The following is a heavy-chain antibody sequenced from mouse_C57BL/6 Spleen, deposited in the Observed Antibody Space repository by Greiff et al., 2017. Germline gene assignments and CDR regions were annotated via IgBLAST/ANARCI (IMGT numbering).Heavy chain of an antibody. CDR2: INPSSGYT. J-gene: IGHJ1*03. V-gene: IGHV1-7*01. Sequence: VQLLQSGAELAKPGASVKLSCKASGYTFTSYWMPWVKQRPGQGLEWIGYINPSSGYTKYNQKFKDKATLTEDKSSSTAYMRLRSMAYEDSAIYYYARTSDGWDIDVWGKGTTVTVSS. CDR1: GYTFTSYW. CDR3: ARTSDGWDIDV. D-gene: IGHD2-3*01.